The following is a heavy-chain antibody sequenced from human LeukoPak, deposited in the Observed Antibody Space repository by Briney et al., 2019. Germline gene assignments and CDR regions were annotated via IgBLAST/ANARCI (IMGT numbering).Heavy chain of an antibody. CDR2: IFYSGST. V-gene: IGHV4-59*12. Sequence: SETLSLTCTVSGGSISSYYWSWIRQPPGKGLEWIGYIFYSGSTNYNPSLKSRVTISVDTSKNQFSLKLSSVTAADTAVYYCARDPITMIVVDWFDPWGQGTLVTVSS. J-gene: IGHJ5*02. D-gene: IGHD3-22*01. CDR3: ARDPITMIVVDWFDP. CDR1: GGSISSYY.